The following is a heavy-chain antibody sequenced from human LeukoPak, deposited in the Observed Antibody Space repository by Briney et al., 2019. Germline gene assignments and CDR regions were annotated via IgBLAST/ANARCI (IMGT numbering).Heavy chain of an antibody. CDR1: GGSISSSSYY. CDR3: ARPYSRSWGYFDY. Sequence: SETLSLTCTVSGGSISSSSYYWGWIRQPPGKGLEWIGSIYYSGSTYYNPSLKSRVTISVDTSKNQFSLKLSSVTAADTAVYYCARPYSRSWGYFDYWGQGTLVTVSS. V-gene: IGHV4-39*01. J-gene: IGHJ4*02. D-gene: IGHD6-13*01. CDR2: IYYSGST.